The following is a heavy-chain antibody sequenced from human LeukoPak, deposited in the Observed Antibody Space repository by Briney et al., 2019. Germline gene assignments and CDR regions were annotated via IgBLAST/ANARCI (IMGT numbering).Heavy chain of an antibody. J-gene: IGHJ4*02. D-gene: IGHD2-8*01. CDR1: GFKFDDYG. Sequence: GGSLRLSCAASGFKFDDYGMSWVRQAPGKGLEWVSGISWNGGNTGYADSVKGRFTISRDDAKNSLFLQVESLRADDTDFYYCAREGIYCVNGVCYLDYWGQGTLVTVSS. CDR3: AREGIYCVNGVCYLDY. V-gene: IGHV3-20*04. CDR2: ISWNGGNT.